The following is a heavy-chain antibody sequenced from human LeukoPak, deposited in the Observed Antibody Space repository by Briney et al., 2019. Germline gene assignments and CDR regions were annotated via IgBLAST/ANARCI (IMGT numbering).Heavy chain of an antibody. V-gene: IGHV1-18*01. J-gene: IGHJ5*02. CDR2: ISAYNGNT. CDR1: GYTFTSYG. D-gene: IGHD3-10*01. CDR3: ARECITMVRGVMYWFDP. Sequence: ASVKVSCKASGYTFTSYGISWARQAPGQGLEWMGWISAYNGNTNYGQKLQGRVTMTTDTSTSTAYMELRSLRSDDTAVYYCARECITMVRGVMYWFDPWGQGTLVTVSS.